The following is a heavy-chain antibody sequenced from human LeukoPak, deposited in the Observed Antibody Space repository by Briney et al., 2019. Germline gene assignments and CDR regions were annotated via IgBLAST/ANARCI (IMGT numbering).Heavy chain of an antibody. D-gene: IGHD3-16*02. CDR1: GGSISSGSYY. Sequence: PSETLSLTCTVSGGSISSGSYYWSWIRQPAGKGLEWIGRIYTSGSTNYNPSLKSRVTISVDTSKNQFSLKLSSVTAADTAVYYCARHQGHDYVWGSYRPITSYYAFDIWGQGTMVTVSS. CDR3: ARHQGHDYVWGSYRPITSYYAFDI. J-gene: IGHJ3*02. V-gene: IGHV4-61*02. CDR2: IYTSGST.